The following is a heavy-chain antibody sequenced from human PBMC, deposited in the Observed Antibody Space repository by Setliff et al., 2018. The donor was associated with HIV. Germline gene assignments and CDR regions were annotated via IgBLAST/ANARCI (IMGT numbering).Heavy chain of an antibody. CDR3: ARGELDLDY. V-gene: IGHV7-4-1*02. D-gene: IGHD1-1*01. CDR2: INTHTGNP. Sequence: ASVKVSCKASGYRFTSYAMNWVRQAPGQGLEWMGWINTHTGNPTYAQGFTGRFVLSLDTSVSTAYLQISSLKAEDTAVYYCARGELDLDYWGEGTLVTVSS. J-gene: IGHJ4*02. CDR1: GYRFTSYA.